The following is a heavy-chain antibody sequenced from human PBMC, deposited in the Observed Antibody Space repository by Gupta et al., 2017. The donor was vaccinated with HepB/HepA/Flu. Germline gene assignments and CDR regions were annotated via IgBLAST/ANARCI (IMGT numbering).Heavy chain of an antibody. J-gene: IGHJ5*02. D-gene: IGHD3-10*01. Sequence: QVQLVQSGAEVKKPGASVKVSCKASGYTFTSYGISWVRQAPGQGLEWMGWISAYNGNTNYAQKLQGRVTMTTDTSTSTAYMELRSLRSDDTAVYYCARDFREHYYGSVGWDGVWFDPWGQGTLVTVSS. CDR3: ARDFREHYYGSVGWDGVWFDP. CDR1: GYTFTSYG. CDR2: ISAYNGNT. V-gene: IGHV1-18*01.